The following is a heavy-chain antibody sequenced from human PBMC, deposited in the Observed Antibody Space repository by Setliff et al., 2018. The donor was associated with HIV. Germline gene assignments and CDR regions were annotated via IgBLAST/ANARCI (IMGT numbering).Heavy chain of an antibody. CDR2: IYHSGST. CDR3: ARGTMLVVAATPGRQWRAHFDY. Sequence: LPETLSLTCTVSGFSISSDYYGGWIRQPPGKGLEWIGSIYHSGSTYYNPSLQSRVTMAVDTSKNQFSLKLSSVTAADTAVYYCARGTMLVVAATPGRQWRAHFDYWGQGTLVTVSS. D-gene: IGHD2-15*01. V-gene: IGHV4-38-2*02. CDR1: GFSISSDYY. J-gene: IGHJ4*02.